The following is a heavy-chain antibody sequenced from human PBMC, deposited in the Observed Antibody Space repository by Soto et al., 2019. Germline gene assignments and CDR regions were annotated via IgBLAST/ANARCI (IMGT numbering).Heavy chain of an antibody. CDR3: ARSSGWYEADAFDM. J-gene: IGHJ3*02. D-gene: IGHD6-19*01. V-gene: IGHV3-33*01. Sequence: QVQLEESGGGVVQPGRSLRLSCEASGFTFNTYSMHWVRQPPGKGLEWLAAIWYDGTQKYYADSVKGRFIISRDDAEKSLYLQMESLRVEDTANYFLARSSGWYEADAFDMWGQGKMVTVSA. CDR2: IWYDGTQK. CDR1: GFTFNTYS.